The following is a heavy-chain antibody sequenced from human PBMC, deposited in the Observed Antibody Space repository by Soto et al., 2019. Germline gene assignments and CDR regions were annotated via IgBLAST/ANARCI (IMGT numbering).Heavy chain of an antibody. CDR3: ARWTPYYYDSSGPYGMDV. D-gene: IGHD3-22*01. V-gene: IGHV3-48*02. Sequence: GSLRLSCAASGFTFSSYSMNWVRQAPGKGLEWVSYISSSSTIYYADSVKGRFTISRDNAKNSLYLQMNSLRDEDTAVYYCARWTPYYYDSSGPYGMDVWGQGTTVTVSS. CDR1: GFTFSSYS. J-gene: IGHJ6*02. CDR2: ISSSSTI.